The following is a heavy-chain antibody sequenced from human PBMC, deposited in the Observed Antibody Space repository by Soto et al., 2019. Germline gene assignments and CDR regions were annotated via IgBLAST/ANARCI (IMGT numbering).Heavy chain of an antibody. CDR1: GFTFSDYW. J-gene: IGHJ6*03. CDR2: IKRDGSTT. Sequence: EVQLVESGGGLVQPGGSLRLSCAASGFTFSDYWMHWVRQAPGKGLEWVSRIKRDGSTTNYADSVKGRFTISRDNAKNTMYLEMNSLRVEDTADYYCARDAINYYSEDVWGKGTTVTVSS. V-gene: IGHV3-74*01. CDR3: ARDAINYYSEDV.